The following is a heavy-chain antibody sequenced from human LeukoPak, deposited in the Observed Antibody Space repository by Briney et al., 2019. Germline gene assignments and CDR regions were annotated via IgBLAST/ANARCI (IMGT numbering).Heavy chain of an antibody. CDR3: AKGSRTAAALDY. Sequence: PGGSLRLSCAASGFTFSSYWMSWVRQAPGKGLEWVANIKQDGSEKYYVDSVKGRFTISRDNAENSLYLQMNSLRAEDTAVYYCAKGSRTAAALDYWGQGTLVTVSS. V-gene: IGHV3-7*01. CDR1: GFTFSSYW. J-gene: IGHJ4*02. D-gene: IGHD6-25*01. CDR2: IKQDGSEK.